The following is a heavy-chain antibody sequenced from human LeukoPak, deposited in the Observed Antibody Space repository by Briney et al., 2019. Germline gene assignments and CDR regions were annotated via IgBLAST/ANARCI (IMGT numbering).Heavy chain of an antibody. Sequence: SETLSLTCTVSGYSISSGYYWGWIRQPPGKGLEWIGSIYHSGSTYYNPSLKSRVTISVDTSKNQFSLKLSSVTAADTAVYYCARVHTAIANWFGPWGQGTLVTVSS. CDR1: GYSISSGYY. CDR2: IYHSGST. D-gene: IGHD5-18*01. V-gene: IGHV4-38-2*02. CDR3: ARVHTAIANWFGP. J-gene: IGHJ5*02.